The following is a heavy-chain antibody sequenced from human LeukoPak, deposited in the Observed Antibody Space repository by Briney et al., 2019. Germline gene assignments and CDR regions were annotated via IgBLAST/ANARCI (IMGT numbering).Heavy chain of an antibody. CDR2: IKQDGSEK. J-gene: IGHJ4*02. Sequence: GGSLRLSCAASGFTFRSYWMSWVRQAPGKGLEWVANIKQDGSEKYYVDSVKGRFTISRDNAQNLLFLQMNSLRVEDTAMYYCAGGTGKWPTFDWWGQGTLVTVFS. D-gene: IGHD5-12*01. V-gene: IGHV3-7*01. CDR1: GFTFRSYW. CDR3: AGGTGKWPTFDW.